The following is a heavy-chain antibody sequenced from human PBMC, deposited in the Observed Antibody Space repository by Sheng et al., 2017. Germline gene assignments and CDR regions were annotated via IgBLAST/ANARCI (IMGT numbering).Heavy chain of an antibody. J-gene: IGHJ4*02. Sequence: QVQLVQSGAEVKKPGSSVKVSCKASGGTFSSYAISWVRQAPGQGLEWMGGIIPILGIANYAQKFQGRVTITADKSTSTAYMELSSLRSEDTAVYYCASHRAEMATIIGGLFFDYWGQGTLVTVSS. V-gene: IGHV1-69*04. CDR3: ASHRAEMATIIGGLFFDY. D-gene: IGHD5-12*01. CDR2: IIPILGIA. CDR1: GGTFSSYA.